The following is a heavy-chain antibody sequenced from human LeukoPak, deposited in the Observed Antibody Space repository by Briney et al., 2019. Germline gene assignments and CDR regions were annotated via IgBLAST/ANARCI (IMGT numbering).Heavy chain of an antibody. CDR1: GGSFSNYY. CDR3: ARALPFDYVWGSYRSDTKTTFDY. Sequence: SETLSLTCAVSGGSFSNYYWSWIRQPPGKGPEWIGDINHTGRTKYNPSLKSRVTIAMDTSKNQFSLKLSSVTAADTAVYFCARALPFDYVWGSYRSDTKTTFDYWGQGTLVTVSS. D-gene: IGHD3-16*02. V-gene: IGHV4-34*01. J-gene: IGHJ4*02. CDR2: INHTGRT.